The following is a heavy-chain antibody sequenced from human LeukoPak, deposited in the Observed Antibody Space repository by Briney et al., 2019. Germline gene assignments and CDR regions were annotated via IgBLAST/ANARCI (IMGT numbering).Heavy chain of an antibody. Sequence: PSETLSLTCTVSGGSISSSSNYWGWIRQSPGKGLEWIGSMSYSGSTNYNPSLKSRATTSVDTSKNHFSLKVNSVTAADTAVYYCARRGYTYGWGWFDPWGQGTLVTVSS. CDR2: MSYSGST. V-gene: IGHV4-39*02. CDR3: ARRGYTYGWGWFDP. D-gene: IGHD5-18*01. CDR1: GGSISSSSNY. J-gene: IGHJ5*02.